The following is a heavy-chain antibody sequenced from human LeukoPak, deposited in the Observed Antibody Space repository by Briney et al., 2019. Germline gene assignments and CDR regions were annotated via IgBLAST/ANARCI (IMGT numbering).Heavy chain of an antibody. Sequence: SETLSLTCAVYGGSFSGYYWSWIRQPPGKGLEWIGEINHSGSTNYSPSLKSRVTISLDTSRNQFSLKLNSVTAADTAVYYCAKSNGYGLIDIWGQGTMVTVSS. CDR3: AKSNGYGLIDI. J-gene: IGHJ3*02. D-gene: IGHD3-22*01. CDR2: INHSGST. V-gene: IGHV4-34*01. CDR1: GGSFSGYY.